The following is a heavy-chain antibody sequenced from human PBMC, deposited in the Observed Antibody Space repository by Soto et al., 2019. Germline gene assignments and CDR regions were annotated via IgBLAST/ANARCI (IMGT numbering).Heavy chain of an antibody. CDR2: FDPEDGET. V-gene: IGHV1-24*01. D-gene: IGHD3-22*01. CDR1: GYTLTELS. J-gene: IGHJ3*02. CDR3: ATDDSSGYYSSERSVAFEI. Sequence: ASVKVSCKVSGYTLTELSMHWVRQAPGKGLEWMGGFDPEDGETIYAQKFQGRVTMTEDTSTDTAYMELSSLRSEDTAVYYCATDDSSGYYSSERSVAFEIWGQGTMVTVSS.